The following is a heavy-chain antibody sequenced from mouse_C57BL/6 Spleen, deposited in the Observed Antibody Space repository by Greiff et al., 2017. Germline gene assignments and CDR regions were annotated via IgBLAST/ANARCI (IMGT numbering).Heavy chain of an antibody. J-gene: IGHJ2*01. CDR3: ARNLDFDY. CDR2: ISSGSSTI. CDR1: GFTFSDYG. Sequence: EVKLMESGGGLVKPGGSLKLSCAASGFTFSDYGMHWVRQAPEKGLEWVAYISSGSSTIYYADTVKGRITISRDNAKNTLFLQMTSLRSEDTAMYYCARNLDFDYWGQGTTLTVSS. V-gene: IGHV5-17*01.